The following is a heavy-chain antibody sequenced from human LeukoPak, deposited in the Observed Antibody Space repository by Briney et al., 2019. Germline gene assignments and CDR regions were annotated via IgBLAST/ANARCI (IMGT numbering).Heavy chain of an antibody. CDR2: IYQSGRT. V-gene: IGHV4-30-2*06. J-gene: IGHJ5*01. D-gene: IGHD4-17*01. CDR1: GDSITSGTFS. Sequence: PSETLSLTCAVSGDSITSGTFSWSWIRQSPGKGLEWIGYIYQSGRTLYTLSLRSRVAISMDRSKNQISLRLTSVTAADTAVYYCSRGVVNGDYSWFDSWGQGTLVIVSS. CDR3: SRGVVNGDYSWFDS.